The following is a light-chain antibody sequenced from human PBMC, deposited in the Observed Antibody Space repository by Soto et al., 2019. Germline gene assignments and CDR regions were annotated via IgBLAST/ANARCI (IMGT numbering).Light chain of an antibody. CDR1: QSVSSD. J-gene: IGKJ1*01. Sequence: VVTQSPATLSVFPGETATLSCRASQSVSSDLAWYQQRPGQAPRLLIYGASTRATGIPARFRGSGSGTEFRLTISSLQSEDVATSYCQQYNTWHPKMAFGRGTKVEIK. CDR3: QQYNTWHPKMA. V-gene: IGKV3-15*01. CDR2: GAS.